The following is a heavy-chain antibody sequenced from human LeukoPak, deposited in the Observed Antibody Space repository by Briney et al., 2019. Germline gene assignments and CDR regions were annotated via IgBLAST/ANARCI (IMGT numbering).Heavy chain of an antibody. Sequence: TGGSLRLSCAASGFTVNDNYMHWVRQAPGKGLEWVSLISTGGIIHYAHSVKGRFTISRDNSKNTLYLQMNSLRVEDTAVYYCARDGPYYDVLTGYPPFDYWGQGTLVTVSS. CDR1: GFTVNDNY. CDR3: ARDGPYYDVLTGYPPFDY. J-gene: IGHJ4*02. CDR2: ISTGGII. V-gene: IGHV3-66*01. D-gene: IGHD3-9*01.